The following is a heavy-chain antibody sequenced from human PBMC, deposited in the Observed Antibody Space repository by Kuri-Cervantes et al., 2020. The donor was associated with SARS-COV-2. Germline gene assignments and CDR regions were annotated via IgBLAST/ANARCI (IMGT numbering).Heavy chain of an antibody. Sequence: GGSLRLSCAASSFTFSSSGMHWVRQAPGKGLEWVAVIWYDGSNKYYADSVKGRFNISSDNSKNTLYLQMNSLRAEDTAVYYCAKPHYSKAYYYYGMDVWGQGTTVTVSS. CDR3: AKPHYSKAYYYYGMDV. CDR1: SFTFSSSG. J-gene: IGHJ6*02. V-gene: IGHV3-30*02. CDR2: IWYDGSNK. D-gene: IGHD4-11*01.